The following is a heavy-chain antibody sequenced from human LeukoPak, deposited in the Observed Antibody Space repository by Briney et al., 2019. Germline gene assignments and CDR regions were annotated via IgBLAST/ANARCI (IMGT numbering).Heavy chain of an antibody. CDR2: IWYDGSNK. V-gene: IGHV3-33*01. Sequence: GGSLRLSCAASGFTFSSYGMHWVRQAPGKGLEWVAVIWYDGSNKYYADSVKGRFTISRDNSKNTLYLQMNSLRAEDTAVYYCARDLRRLSRVSYGMDVRGQGTTVTVSS. CDR1: GFTFSSYG. CDR3: ARDLRRLSRVSYGMDV. D-gene: IGHD4-17*01. J-gene: IGHJ6*02.